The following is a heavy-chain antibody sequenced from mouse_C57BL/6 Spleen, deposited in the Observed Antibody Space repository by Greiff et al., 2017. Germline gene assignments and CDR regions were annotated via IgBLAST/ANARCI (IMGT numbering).Heavy chain of an antibody. V-gene: IGHV5-6*01. CDR2: ISSGGSYT. D-gene: IGHD1-1*01. CDR3: ASLITTVVAFDY. CDR1: GFTFSSYG. J-gene: IGHJ2*01. Sequence: EVHLVESGGDLVKPGGSLKLSCAASGFTFSSYGMSWVRQTPDKRLEWVATISSGGSYTYYPDSVKGRFTISRDNAKNTLYLQMSSLKSEDTAMYYCASLITTVVAFDYWGQGTTLTVSS.